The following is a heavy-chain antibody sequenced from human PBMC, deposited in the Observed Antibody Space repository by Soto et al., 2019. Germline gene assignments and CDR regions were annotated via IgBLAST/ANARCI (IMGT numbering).Heavy chain of an antibody. V-gene: IGHV3-23*01. CDR2: ISGSGGST. CDR3: AKRYSSGWYCFDY. CDR1: GFTFRSYA. Sequence: EVQLLESGGGLVQPGGSLRLSCAASGFTFRSYAMSWVRQAPGKGLEWVSAISGSGGSTYYADSVKGRFTISRDNSKNTLYLQMNSLRAEDTAVYYCAKRYSSGWYCFDYWGQGTLVTVSS. D-gene: IGHD6-19*01. J-gene: IGHJ4*02.